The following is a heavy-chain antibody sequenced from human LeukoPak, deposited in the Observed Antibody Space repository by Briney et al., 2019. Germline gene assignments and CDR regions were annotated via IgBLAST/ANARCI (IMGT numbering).Heavy chain of an antibody. D-gene: IGHD3-10*01. V-gene: IGHV3-21*05. CDR3: ARDPGGRYYFDY. CDR2: ITSSSSHI. Sequence: GSLRLSCAASGFTFSSYSMNWVRQAPGKGLGWLSYITSSSSHIFYADSVKGRFTISRDNAKNSLYLQMNGLRVEDTAVYYCARDPGGRYYFDYWGQGTLVTVSS. CDR1: GFTFSSYS. J-gene: IGHJ4*02.